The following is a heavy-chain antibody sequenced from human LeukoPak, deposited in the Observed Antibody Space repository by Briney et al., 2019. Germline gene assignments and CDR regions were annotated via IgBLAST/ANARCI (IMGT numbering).Heavy chain of an antibody. Sequence: GGSLRLSCAASGFTFSSYGMHWVRQAPGKGLEWVAFIRYDGSNKYYADSVKGRFTISRDNAKNSLYLQMNSLRAEDTAVYYCAREWNYDFWSGYYGSGFDIWGQGTMVTVSS. CDR3: AREWNYDFWSGYYGSGFDI. V-gene: IGHV3-30*02. CDR2: IRYDGSNK. CDR1: GFTFSSYG. D-gene: IGHD3-3*01. J-gene: IGHJ3*02.